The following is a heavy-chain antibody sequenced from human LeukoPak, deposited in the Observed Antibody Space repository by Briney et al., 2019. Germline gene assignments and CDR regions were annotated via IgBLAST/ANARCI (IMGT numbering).Heavy chain of an antibody. Sequence: SETLSLTCTVSGGSISRDEYSSNWIRQPPGKGLERIGHIYYSGSTDYNPSLRSRLTISVDTSKNQFSLSLNSVSGADTAVYFCARAVVQDDYSSLFDYWGRGTLVTVSS. CDR3: ARAVVQDDYSSLFDY. D-gene: IGHD4-11*01. J-gene: IGHJ4*02. V-gene: IGHV4-30-4*01. CDR1: GGSISRDEYS. CDR2: IYYSGST.